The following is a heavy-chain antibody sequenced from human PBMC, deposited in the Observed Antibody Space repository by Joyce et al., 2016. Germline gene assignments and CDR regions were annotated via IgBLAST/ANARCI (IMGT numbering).Heavy chain of an antibody. V-gene: IGHV3-74*01. CDR1: GFCFSGYW. Sequence: EVQLVESGGGLVQPGGSLRLSCAACGFCFSGYWIHWVRQAPGKGRVWVSRMNADGSSTRFADSVKGRFTISRDNAKNTLYLQMNSLRAEDTAVYYCVRGISARPGGPNWFDPWGQGTLVTVSS. J-gene: IGHJ5*02. D-gene: IGHD6-6*01. CDR3: VRGISARPGGPNWFDP. CDR2: MNADGSST.